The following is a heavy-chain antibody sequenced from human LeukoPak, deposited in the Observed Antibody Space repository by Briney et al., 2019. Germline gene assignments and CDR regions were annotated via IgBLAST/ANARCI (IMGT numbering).Heavy chain of an antibody. D-gene: IGHD6-13*01. V-gene: IGHV3-74*01. J-gene: IGHJ4*02. CDR2: INSGGSST. CDR3: ARVGYSAAAG. Sequence: TGGSLRLSCAASGFTFSSFAMSWVRQAPGKGLVWVSRINSGGSSTSYADSVKGRFTISRDNAKNTLYLQMNSLRAEDTAVYYCARVGYSAAAGWGQGTLVTVSS. CDR1: GFTFSSFA.